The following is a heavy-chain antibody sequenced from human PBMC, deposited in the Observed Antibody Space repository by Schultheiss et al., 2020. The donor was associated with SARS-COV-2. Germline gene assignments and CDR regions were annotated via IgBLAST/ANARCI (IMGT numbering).Heavy chain of an antibody. Sequence: ASVKVSCKASGYTFTGYYMHWVRQAPGQGLEWMGWINPNSGGTNYAQKFQGRVTMTRDTSISTAYMELSRLRSDDTAVYYCATPLSHSSSWFYEPSYAFDIWGQGTMVTVSS. CDR3: ATPLSHSSSWFYEPSYAFDI. CDR2: INPNSGGT. CDR1: GYTFTGYY. V-gene: IGHV1-2*02. D-gene: IGHD6-13*01. J-gene: IGHJ3*02.